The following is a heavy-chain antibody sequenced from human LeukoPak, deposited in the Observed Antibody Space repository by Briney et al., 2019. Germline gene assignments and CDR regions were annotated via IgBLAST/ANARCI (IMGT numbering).Heavy chain of an antibody. CDR2: IYYSGST. CDR1: GGSISSYY. V-gene: IGHV4-59*08. CDR3: ASTSGRSFYMDV. D-gene: IGHD6-19*01. Sequence: SETLSLTCTVSGGSISSYYWSWIRQPPGKGLEWIGYIYYSGSTNYNPSLKSRVTISVDTSKNQFSLKLSSVTAADTAVYYCASTSGRSFYMDVWGKGTTVTISS. J-gene: IGHJ6*03.